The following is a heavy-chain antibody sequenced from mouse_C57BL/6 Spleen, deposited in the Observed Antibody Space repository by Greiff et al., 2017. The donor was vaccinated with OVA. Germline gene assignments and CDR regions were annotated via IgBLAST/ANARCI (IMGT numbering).Heavy chain of an antibody. CDR1: GFSLTSYG. V-gene: IGHV2-9*01. J-gene: IGHJ1*03. D-gene: IGHD1-1*01. CDR3: AKRAGHYYGSSYWYFDV. CDR2: IWGGGST. Sequence: VMLVESGPGLVAPSQSLSITCTVSGFSLTSYGVDWVRQPPGKGLEWLGVIWGGGSTNYTSALMSRLSISKDNSKSQVFLKMNRLQTDDTAMYDCAKRAGHYYGSSYWYFDVWGTGTTVTVSS.